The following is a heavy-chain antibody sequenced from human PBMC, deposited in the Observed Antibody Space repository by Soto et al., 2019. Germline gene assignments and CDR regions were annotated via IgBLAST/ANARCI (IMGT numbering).Heavy chain of an antibody. V-gene: IGHV3-53*01. J-gene: IGHJ5*02. D-gene: IGHD1-20*01. CDR3: ARDITGTTNWFDP. CDR1: GFTVSSNY. CDR2: IYSGGST. Sequence: EVQLVESGGGLIQPGGSLRLSCAASGFTVSSNYMSWVRQAPGKGLEWGSGIYSGGSTYYADSVKGRFTISRDNSKNTLYLQMNSLRAEDTAVYYCARDITGTTNWFDPWGQGTLVTVSS.